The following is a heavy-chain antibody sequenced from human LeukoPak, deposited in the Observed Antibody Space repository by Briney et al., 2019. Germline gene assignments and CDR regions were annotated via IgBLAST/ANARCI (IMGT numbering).Heavy chain of an antibody. V-gene: IGHV3-7*01. D-gene: IGHD6-13*01. CDR2: IKQDGSEK. CDR1: GLTFSSYW. Sequence: GGSLRLSCAASGLTFSSYWMTWVRQAPGKGLEWVANIKQDGSEKYYVDSVRGRFTISRDNAKNSLYLQMNSLRAEDTAVYYCARDGYSSSWYWDNWFDPWGQGTLVTVSS. CDR3: ARDGYSSSWYWDNWFDP. J-gene: IGHJ5*02.